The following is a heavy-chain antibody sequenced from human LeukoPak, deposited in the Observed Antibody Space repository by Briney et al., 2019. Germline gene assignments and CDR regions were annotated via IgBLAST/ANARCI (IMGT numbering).Heavy chain of an antibody. V-gene: IGHV4-34*01. CDR2: INHSGST. CDR3: ASVDSSRFDP. Sequence: SETLSVTSVVYGVSLCGYYWCWICQPPGKGVEWIGEINHSGSTNYNPSLKSRVTISVDTSKNQFSLKLSSVTAADTAVYYCASVDSSRFDPWGQGTLVTVSS. D-gene: IGHD3-22*01. CDR1: GVSLCGYY. J-gene: IGHJ5*02.